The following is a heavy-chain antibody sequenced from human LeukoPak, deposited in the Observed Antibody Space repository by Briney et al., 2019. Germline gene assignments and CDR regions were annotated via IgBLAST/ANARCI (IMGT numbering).Heavy chain of an antibody. J-gene: IGHJ4*02. Sequence: SETLSLTCTVSGGSISSYYWSWIRQPAGKGLEWIGRIYTSGSTNYNPSLKSRVTMSVDTSKNQFSLKLSSVTAADTAVYYCAGTMPLYSYGLENYFDYWGQGTLVTVSS. CDR1: GGSISSYY. CDR2: IYTSGST. V-gene: IGHV4-4*07. CDR3: AGTMPLYSYGLENYFDY. D-gene: IGHD5-18*01.